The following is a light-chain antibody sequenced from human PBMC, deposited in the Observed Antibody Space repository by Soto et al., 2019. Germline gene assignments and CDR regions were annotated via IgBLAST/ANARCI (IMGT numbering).Light chain of an antibody. CDR3: QQRHMWPIT. CDR2: DAY. V-gene: IGKV3-11*01. Sequence: LLTQAPVTLCLSQGERGTLSVRASQSFRGLLAWYQQKPGQAPRLLIYDAYNRATGIPPRFSGSGSGTDFTLTISSLEPEDSAVYYCQQRHMWPITFGQGTRLDIK. CDR1: QSFRGL. J-gene: IGKJ5*01.